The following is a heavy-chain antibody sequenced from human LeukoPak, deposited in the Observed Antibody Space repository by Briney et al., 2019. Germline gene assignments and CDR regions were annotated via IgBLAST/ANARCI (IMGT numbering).Heavy chain of an antibody. CDR1: GGSFRGYY. CDR3: ASTERCSTTCPLDY. V-gene: IGHV4-34*01. Sequence: AETLSLTCAVYGGSFRGYYWSWIRQPPGKGLEWIGEINHSGSTSYNPSLKSRVTISLDTSMKKFSLKLNSVTAADTAVYYCASTERCSTTCPLDYWGQGTLVTVSS. J-gene: IGHJ4*02. CDR2: INHSGST. D-gene: IGHD2-2*01.